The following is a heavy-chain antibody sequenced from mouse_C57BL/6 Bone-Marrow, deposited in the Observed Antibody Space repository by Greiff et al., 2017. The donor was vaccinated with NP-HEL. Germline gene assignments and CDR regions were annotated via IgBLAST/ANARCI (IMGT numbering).Heavy chain of an antibody. D-gene: IGHD3-2*02. Sequence: VQGVESGGDLVKPGGSLKLSCAASGFTFSSYGMSWVRQTPDKRLEWVATISSGGSYTYYPDSVKGRFTISRDNAKNTLYLQMSSLKSEDTAMYYCARPAAQAPPAWFAYWGQGTLVTVSA. J-gene: IGHJ3*01. CDR2: ISSGGSYT. CDR1: GFTFSSYG. V-gene: IGHV5-6*01. CDR3: ARPAAQAPPAWFAY.